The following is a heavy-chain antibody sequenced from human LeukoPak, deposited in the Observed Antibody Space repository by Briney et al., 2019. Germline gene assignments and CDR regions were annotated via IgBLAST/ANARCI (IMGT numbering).Heavy chain of an antibody. CDR1: GGSISSGSYY. Sequence: SETLSLTCTVSGGSISSGSYYWSWIRQPAGKGLEWIGRIYTSGSTNYNPSLKSRVTISVDTSKNQFSLKLSSVTAADTAVYYCARGVYSSSTIIFDYWGQGTLVTVSS. CDR3: ARGVYSSSTIIFDY. V-gene: IGHV4-61*02. CDR2: IYTSGST. J-gene: IGHJ4*02. D-gene: IGHD6-6*01.